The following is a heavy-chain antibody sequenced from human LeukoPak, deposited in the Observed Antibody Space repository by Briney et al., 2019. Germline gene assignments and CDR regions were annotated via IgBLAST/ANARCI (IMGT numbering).Heavy chain of an antibody. CDR1: GFTFSSYG. CDR2: ISYDGSNK. Sequence: GGSLRLSCAASGFTFSSYGMHWVRQAPGKGLEWVAVISYDGSNKYYADSVKGRFTISRDNSKNTLYLQMNSLRAEDTAVYYCAKVAESGRRYYGSGSQSDYWGQGTLVTVSS. CDR3: AKVAESGRRYYGSGSQSDY. J-gene: IGHJ4*02. D-gene: IGHD3-10*01. V-gene: IGHV3-30*18.